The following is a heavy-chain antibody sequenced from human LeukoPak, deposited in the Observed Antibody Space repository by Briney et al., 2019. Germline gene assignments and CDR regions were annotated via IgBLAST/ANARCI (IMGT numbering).Heavy chain of an antibody. J-gene: IGHJ4*02. Sequence: GGSLRLSCAASGFTFSSYWMTWVRQAPGRGLEWVARINQGGSDKHYVDSVKGRFTVSRDNAKNSLFLQMNSVRDEDTAVYYCTRGGAARPDYWGQGTLVTVSS. CDR2: INQGGSDK. CDR1: GFTFSSYW. V-gene: IGHV3-7*01. CDR3: TRGGAARPDY. D-gene: IGHD6-6*01.